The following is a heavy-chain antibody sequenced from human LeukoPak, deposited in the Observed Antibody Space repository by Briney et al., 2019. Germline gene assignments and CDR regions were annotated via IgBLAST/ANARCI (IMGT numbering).Heavy chain of an antibody. CDR2: INHSGST. D-gene: IGHD5/OR15-5a*01. V-gene: IGHV4-34*01. Sequence: PSETLSLTCAVYGGSFSGYYWSWIRQPPGKGLEWIGEINHSGSTNYNPSLKSRVTMSVDTSKNQFSLRLTSVTAADTAVYFCATLVSTRYYFDYWGQGTLVTVSS. CDR1: GGSFSGYY. CDR3: ATLVSTRYYFDY. J-gene: IGHJ4*02.